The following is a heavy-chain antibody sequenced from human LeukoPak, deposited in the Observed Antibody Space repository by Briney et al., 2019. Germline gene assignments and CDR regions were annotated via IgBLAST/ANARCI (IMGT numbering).Heavy chain of an antibody. J-gene: IGHJ6*02. D-gene: IGHD3-3*02. Sequence: PGGSLRLSCAASGFTFSSYSMNWVRQAPGKGLEWVSSISSSSSYIYYADSVKGRFTISRDNAKNSLYLQMNSLRAEDTAVYYCAREVAVSMHGMDVWGQGTTVTVSS. CDR3: AREVAVSMHGMDV. V-gene: IGHV3-21*01. CDR1: GFTFSSYS. CDR2: ISSSSSYI.